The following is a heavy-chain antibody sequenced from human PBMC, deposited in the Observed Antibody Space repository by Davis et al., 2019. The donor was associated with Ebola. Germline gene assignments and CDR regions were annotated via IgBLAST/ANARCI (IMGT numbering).Heavy chain of an antibody. CDR2: IIPIFGTA. V-gene: IGHV1-69*13. Sequence: SVKISCKASGGTFSSYAISWVRQAPGQGLEWMGGIIPIFGTANYAQKFQGRVTITADESTSTAYMELSSLRSEDTAVYYCASGYSSSWYGAGYWGQGTLVTVSS. CDR3: ASGYSSSWYGAGY. D-gene: IGHD6-13*01. J-gene: IGHJ4*02. CDR1: GGTFSSYA.